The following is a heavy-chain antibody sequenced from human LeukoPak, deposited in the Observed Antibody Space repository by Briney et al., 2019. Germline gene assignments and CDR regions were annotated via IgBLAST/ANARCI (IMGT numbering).Heavy chain of an antibody. V-gene: IGHV1-18*01. J-gene: IGHJ4*02. D-gene: IGHD2-15*01. CDR2: ISAYNGNT. CDR3: AREEVVVVAATYFDY. Sequence: GASVKVSCKASGYTFTSYGIRWVRQAPGQGLEWMGWISAYNGNTNYAQKLQGRVTMTTDTSTSTAYMELRSLRSDDTAVYYCAREEVVVVAATYFDYWGQGTLVTVSS. CDR1: GYTFTSYG.